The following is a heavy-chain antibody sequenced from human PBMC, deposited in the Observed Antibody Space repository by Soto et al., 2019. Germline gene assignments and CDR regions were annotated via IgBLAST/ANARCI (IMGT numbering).Heavy chain of an antibody. CDR3: AKSRRTLTGTTIDY. Sequence: PGGSLRLSCAASGFTFSSYGMHWVRQAPGKGLEWVAVISYDGSNKYYADSVKGRFTISRDNSKNTLYLQMNSLRAEDTAVYYCAKSRRTLTGTTIDYWGQGTLVTVSS. J-gene: IGHJ4*02. CDR1: GFTFSSYG. D-gene: IGHD1-7*01. V-gene: IGHV3-30*18. CDR2: ISYDGSNK.